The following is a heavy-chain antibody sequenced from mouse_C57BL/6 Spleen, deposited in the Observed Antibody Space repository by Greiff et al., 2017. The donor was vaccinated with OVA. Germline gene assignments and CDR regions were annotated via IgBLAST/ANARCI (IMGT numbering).Heavy chain of an antibody. CDR2: IDPETGGT. D-gene: IGHD1-1*01. CDR1: GYTFTDYE. CDR3: TRTRSGNGD. J-gene: IGHJ2*01. V-gene: IGHV1-15*01. Sequence: VQLQQSGAELVRPGASVTLSCKASGYTFTDYEMHWVKQTPVHGLEWIGAIDPETGGTAYNQKFKGKAILTADKSSSTAYMELRSLTSEDSAVYYYTRTRSGNGDWGKGTTVTVAS.